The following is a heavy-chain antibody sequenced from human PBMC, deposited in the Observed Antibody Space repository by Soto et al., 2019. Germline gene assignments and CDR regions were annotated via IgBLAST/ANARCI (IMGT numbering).Heavy chain of an antibody. CDR3: ARGSPSMSVAGTVLYDY. D-gene: IGHD6-19*01. CDR2: INHSGST. J-gene: IGHJ4*02. Sequence: SETLSLTCAVYGGSFSGYYWSWIRQPPGKGLEWIGEINHSGSTDYNPSLKSRVTISVDTSKNQFSLKLSSVTAADTAVYYCARGSPSMSVAGTVLYDYWGQGTLVTVSS. V-gene: IGHV4-34*01. CDR1: GGSFSGYY.